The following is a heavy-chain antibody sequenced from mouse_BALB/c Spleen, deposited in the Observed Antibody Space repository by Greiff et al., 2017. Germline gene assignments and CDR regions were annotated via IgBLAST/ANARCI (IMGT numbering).Heavy chain of an antibody. Sequence: EVKLMESGGGLVQPGGSMKLSCVASGFTFSNYWMNWVRQSPEKGLEWVAEIRLKSNNYATHYAESVKGRFTISRDDSKSSVYLQMNNLRAEDTGIYYCTRQRGYAMAYWGQGTSVTVSS. CDR3: TRQRGYAMAY. CDR2: IRLKSNNYAT. V-gene: IGHV6-6*02. J-gene: IGHJ4*01. CDR1: GFTFSNYW.